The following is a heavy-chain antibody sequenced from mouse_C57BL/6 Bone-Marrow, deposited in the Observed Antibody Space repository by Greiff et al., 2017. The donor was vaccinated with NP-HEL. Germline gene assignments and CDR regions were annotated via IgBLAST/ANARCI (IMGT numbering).Heavy chain of an antibody. V-gene: IGHV1-50*01. CDR3: ARGPLYYGSSFLFAY. CDR1: GYTFTSYW. J-gene: IGHJ3*01. CDR2: IDPSDSYT. Sequence: QVQLQQPGAELVKPGASVKLSCKASGYTFTSYWMQWVKQRPGQGLEWIGEIDPSDSYTNYNQKFKGKATLTVDTSSSTAYMQLSILTSEDSAVYYCARGPLYYGSSFLFAYWGQGTLVTVSA. D-gene: IGHD1-1*01.